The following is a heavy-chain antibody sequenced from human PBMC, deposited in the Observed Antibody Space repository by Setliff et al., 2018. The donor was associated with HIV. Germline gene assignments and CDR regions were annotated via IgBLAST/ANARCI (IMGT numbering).Heavy chain of an antibody. D-gene: IGHD3-22*01. CDR1: GGSISSSVYY. J-gene: IGHJ4*02. CDR2: MSYTWST. Sequence: SETLSLTCTVSGGSISSSVYYWGWIRQPPGKGLEWIGSMSYTWSTSYNTSVKSRVTISVDTSKNRFSLKLSSATAADTAVYYCAIGTSGYPFDCWGQGTLVTVSS. CDR3: AIGTSGYPFDC. V-gene: IGHV4-39*07.